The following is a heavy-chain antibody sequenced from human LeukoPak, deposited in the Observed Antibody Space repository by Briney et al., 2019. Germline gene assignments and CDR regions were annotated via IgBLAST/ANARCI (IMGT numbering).Heavy chain of an antibody. CDR2: INPNNGVT. J-gene: IGHJ4*02. CDR3: AREGYSYGKDY. CDR1: GYTFTNYY. D-gene: IGHD5-18*01. V-gene: IGHV1-2*02. Sequence: ASVKVSCKASGYTFTNYYMHWVRQAPGQGLEWMGWINPNNGVTNYAQKFQGRVTITRDTSASTAYMELSSLRSEDTAVYYCAREGYSYGKDYWGQGTLVTVSS.